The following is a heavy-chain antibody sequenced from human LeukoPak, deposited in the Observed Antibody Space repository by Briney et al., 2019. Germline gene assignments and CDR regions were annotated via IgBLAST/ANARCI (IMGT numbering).Heavy chain of an antibody. J-gene: IGHJ3*02. Sequence: GESLTLSCALSGFTLSSSSMHCDRQAAREGLGWDGRTRRTANSHATASASSVEGRLTISSDDSQNTAYLQMKSLTTEDTAVYYCTHLSYDSSGYAFDIWGQGKMVTVSS. CDR1: GFTLSSSS. D-gene: IGHD3-22*01. V-gene: IGHV3-73*01. CDR3: THLSYDSSGYAFDI. CDR2: TRRTANSHAT.